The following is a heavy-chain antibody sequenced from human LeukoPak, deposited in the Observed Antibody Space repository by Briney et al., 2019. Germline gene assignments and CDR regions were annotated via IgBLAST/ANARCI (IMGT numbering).Heavy chain of an antibody. V-gene: IGHV1-69*13. Sequence: ASVKVSCKASGGTFSSYAISWVRQAPGQGLEWMGGIIPIFGTANYAQKFQGRVTITADESTSTAYMELSSLRSEDTAVYYCARGSTYYYDSSGYYSGHYWGQGTLVTVSS. CDR1: GGTFSSYA. D-gene: IGHD3-22*01. CDR2: IIPIFGTA. J-gene: IGHJ4*02. CDR3: ARGSTYYYDSSGYYSGHY.